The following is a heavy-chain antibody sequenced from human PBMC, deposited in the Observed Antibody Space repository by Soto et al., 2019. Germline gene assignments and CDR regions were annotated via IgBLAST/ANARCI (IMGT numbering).Heavy chain of an antibody. J-gene: IGHJ6*03. V-gene: IGHV4-59*01. D-gene: IGHD3-10*01. CDR2: IYYSGST. Sequence: SETLSLTCTVSGGSISSYYWSWIRQPPGKGLEWIGYIYYSGSTNYNPSLKSRVTISVDTSKNQFSLKLSSVTAADTAVYSCARVESILWFGELLSPMDVWGKGTTVTVSS. CDR3: ARVESILWFGELLSPMDV. CDR1: GGSISSYY.